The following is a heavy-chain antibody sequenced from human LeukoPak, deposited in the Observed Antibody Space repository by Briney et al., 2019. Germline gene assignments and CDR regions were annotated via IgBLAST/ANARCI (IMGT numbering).Heavy chain of an antibody. CDR2: IYHIGST. CDR3: ARDREVGATGYYFDH. D-gene: IGHD1-26*01. CDR1: GGSISSSNW. J-gene: IGHJ4*02. V-gene: IGHV4-4*02. Sequence: PSETLSLTCAVSGGSISSSNWWSWVRQPPGKGLEWIGEIYHIGSTNYNPSLKSRVTISVDKSKNQFSLKLSSVTAADTAVYYCARDREVGATGYYFDHWGQGTLVTVSS.